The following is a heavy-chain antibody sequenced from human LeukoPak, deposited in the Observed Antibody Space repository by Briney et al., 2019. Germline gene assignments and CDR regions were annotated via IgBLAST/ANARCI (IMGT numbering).Heavy chain of an antibody. CDR1: GYTFTAYD. Sequence: ASVKVSCKASGYTFTAYDLNWVRQATGQGLEWMGWMNPNRGHTGYAQKFQGRVTITRNTSISTADMELSSLRSEDTAVYYCARGGDYSDAFDIWGQGTMVTVSS. V-gene: IGHV1-8*03. D-gene: IGHD4-17*01. CDR3: ARGGDYSDAFDI. CDR2: MNPNRGHT. J-gene: IGHJ3*02.